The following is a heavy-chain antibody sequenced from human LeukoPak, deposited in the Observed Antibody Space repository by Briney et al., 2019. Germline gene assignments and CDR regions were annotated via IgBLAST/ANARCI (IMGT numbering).Heavy chain of an antibody. V-gene: IGHV3-NL1*01. J-gene: IGHJ6*02. CDR3: ARVMKELGIPYYYGMDV. CDR2: INWNSNYI. CDR1: GFTFNKYG. Sequence: GGSLRLSCAASGFTFNKYGMHWVRQAPEKGLEWVSGINWNSNYITYADSVKGRFTISRDNSKNTLYLQMNSLRAEDTAVYYCARVMKELGIPYYYGMDVWGQGTTVTVSS. D-gene: IGHD7-27*01.